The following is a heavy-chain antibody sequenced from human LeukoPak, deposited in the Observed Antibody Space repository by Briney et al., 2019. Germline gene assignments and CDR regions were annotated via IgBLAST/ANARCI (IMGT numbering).Heavy chain of an antibody. Sequence: GGSLRLSCAASGFTFSSYGMNWVRQAPGKGLEWVSYIGSSGSTVYYADSVKGRFTISRDNAKNSLYMQMESLRDEDTAIYYCARDTLEYSNSPDALDIWGQGTMVTVSS. CDR1: GFTFSSYG. CDR3: ARDTLEYSNSPDALDI. J-gene: IGHJ3*02. CDR2: IGSSGSTV. D-gene: IGHD4-23*01. V-gene: IGHV3-48*03.